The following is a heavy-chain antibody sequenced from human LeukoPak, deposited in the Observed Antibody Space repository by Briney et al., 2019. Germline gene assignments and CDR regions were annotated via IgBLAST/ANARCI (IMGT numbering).Heavy chain of an antibody. CDR3: ARDERLLSFLK. V-gene: IGHV3-23*01. J-gene: IGHJ4*02. CDR1: GFTLSNYG. Sequence: GGTLRLSCAASGFTLSNYGLSWVRQAPGKGLEWVSGITGSGGSTYYADSVKGRFTISRDNSKNTLYLQMNSLRAEDTAIYYCARDERLLSFLKWGQGTLVTVSS. CDR2: ITGSGGST. D-gene: IGHD3-3*01.